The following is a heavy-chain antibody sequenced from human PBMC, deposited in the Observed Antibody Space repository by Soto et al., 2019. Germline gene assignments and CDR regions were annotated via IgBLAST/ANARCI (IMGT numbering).Heavy chain of an antibody. Sequence: GASVKVSCKSSGGTFSSYTISCVRQAPGQGLEWMGRIIPILGIANYAQKFQGRVTITADKSTSTAYMELSSLRSEDTAVYYCAREGFVAARREGDYYYYYMDVWGKGTTVTVSS. CDR1: GGTFSSYT. V-gene: IGHV1-69*04. D-gene: IGHD6-6*01. CDR3: AREGFVAARREGDYYYYYMDV. CDR2: IIPILGIA. J-gene: IGHJ6*03.